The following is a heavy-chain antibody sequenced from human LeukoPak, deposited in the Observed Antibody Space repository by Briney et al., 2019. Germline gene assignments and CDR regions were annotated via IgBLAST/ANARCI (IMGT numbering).Heavy chain of an antibody. CDR3: ARDQATGGPDY. CDR2: TYYSGST. J-gene: IGHJ4*02. D-gene: IGHD1-26*01. V-gene: IGHV4-59*01. CDR1: GGSISSYY. Sequence: SETLSLTCTVSGGSISSYYWSWIRQPPGKGLEWIGYTYYSGSTNYNPSLKSRVTISVDTSKNQFSLKLSSVTAADTAVYYCARDQATGGPDYWGQGTLVTVSS.